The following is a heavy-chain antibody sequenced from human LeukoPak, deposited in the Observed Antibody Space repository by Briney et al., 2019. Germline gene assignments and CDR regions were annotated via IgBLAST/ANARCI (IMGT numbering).Heavy chain of an antibody. CDR1: GFTFSSYG. V-gene: IGHV3-30*18. J-gene: IGHJ3*02. CDR3: AKRKVLRFLEWLSPDAFDI. CDR2: ISYDGSNK. Sequence: GGSLRLSCAASGFTFSSYGMHWVRQAPGKGLEWVAVISYDGSNKYYADSVKGRFTISRDNSKNTLYLQMNSLRAEDTAVYYCAKRKVLRFLEWLSPDAFDIWGQGTMVTVSS. D-gene: IGHD3-3*01.